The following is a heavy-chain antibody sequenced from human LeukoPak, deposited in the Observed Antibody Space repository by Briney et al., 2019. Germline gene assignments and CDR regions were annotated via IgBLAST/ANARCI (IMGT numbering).Heavy chain of an antibody. D-gene: IGHD6-19*01. J-gene: IGHJ6*02. CDR3: ARDHSEWYSSGCYRTYYYYYGMDV. CDR2: ISAYNGNT. Sequence: ASVKVSCKASGYTFTSYGISWVRQAPRQGLEWMGWISAYNGNTNYAQKLQGRVTMTTDTSTSTAYMELRSLRSDDTAVYYCARDHSEWYSSGCYRTYYYYYGMDVWGQGTTVTVSS. V-gene: IGHV1-18*01. CDR1: GYTFTSYG.